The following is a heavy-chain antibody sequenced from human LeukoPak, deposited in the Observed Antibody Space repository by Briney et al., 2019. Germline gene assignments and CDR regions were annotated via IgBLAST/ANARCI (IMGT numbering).Heavy chain of an antibody. CDR1: GYTFTGYY. D-gene: IGHD6-13*01. CDR3: ARGSSSWPKYYFDY. J-gene: IGHJ4*02. Sequence: ASVKVSCRASGYTFTGYYMHWVRQAPGQGLGWMGWINPNSGGTNYAQKFQGRVTMTRDTSISTAYMELSRLRSDDTAVYYCARGSSSWPKYYFDYWGQGTLVTVSS. CDR2: INPNSGGT. V-gene: IGHV1-2*02.